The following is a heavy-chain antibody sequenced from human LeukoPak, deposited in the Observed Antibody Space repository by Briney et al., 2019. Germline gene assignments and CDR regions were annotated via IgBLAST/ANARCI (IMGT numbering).Heavy chain of an antibody. CDR3: ARIRVGATGGLYYYYYMDV. CDR2: IYPGDSDT. Sequence: GESLKISCQGFGFSFSGYWIGWVRQMPGKGLEWMGIIYPGDSDTRYSPSFQGQVTISADKSISTAYLQWSSLRASDTAMYYCARIRVGATGGLYYYYYMDVWGKGTTVTVSS. CDR1: GFSFSGYW. J-gene: IGHJ6*03. V-gene: IGHV5-51*01. D-gene: IGHD1-26*01.